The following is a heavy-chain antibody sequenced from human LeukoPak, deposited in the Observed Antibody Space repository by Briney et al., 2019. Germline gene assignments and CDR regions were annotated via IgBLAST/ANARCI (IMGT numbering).Heavy chain of an antibody. CDR2: IRYDGSNK. J-gene: IGHJ4*02. CDR1: GFTFSSYG. CDR3: ANEYYYDSSGYYYAFDY. D-gene: IGHD3-22*01. Sequence: YPGGSLRLSCAASGFTFSSYGMHWVRQAPGKGLEWVAFIRYDGSNKYYADSVKGRFAISRDNSKNTLYLQMNSLRAEDTAVYYCANEYYYDSSGYYYAFDYWGQGTLVTVSS. V-gene: IGHV3-30*02.